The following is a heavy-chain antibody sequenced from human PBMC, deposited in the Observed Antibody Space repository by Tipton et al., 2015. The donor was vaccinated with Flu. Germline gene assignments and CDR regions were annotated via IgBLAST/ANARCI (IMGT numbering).Heavy chain of an antibody. V-gene: IGHV4-39*01. J-gene: IGHJ4*02. Sequence: LSLTCTVSSGSIRSTNYFCAWIRQPPGKRLELIGSIFPSGTTYYNPPLKSRVTISVDTSKSQFSLMLRSVTAADTAVYYCARLSYYDVDLKNFYFDYWGQGALVTVSS. CDR1: SGSIRSTNYF. CDR2: IFPSGTT. D-gene: IGHD3-10*02. CDR3: ARLSYYDVDLKNFYFDY.